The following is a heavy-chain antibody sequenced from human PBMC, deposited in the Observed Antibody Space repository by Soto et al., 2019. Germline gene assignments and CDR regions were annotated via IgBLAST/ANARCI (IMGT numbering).Heavy chain of an antibody. J-gene: IGHJ3*02. V-gene: IGHV2-5*02. Sequence: QITLKESGPTLVKPTQTLTLTCTFSGLSLSTSGVGVGWIRQPPGKALEWLALIYWDDDKRYSPSLKSRLTITKHPSKTQVVLTMTTLDPVDTATYYCAHHAVKDPFDIWGKGTMVTVAS. CDR2: IYWDDDK. CDR1: GLSLSTSGVG. D-gene: IGHD3-10*01. CDR3: AHHAVKDPFDI.